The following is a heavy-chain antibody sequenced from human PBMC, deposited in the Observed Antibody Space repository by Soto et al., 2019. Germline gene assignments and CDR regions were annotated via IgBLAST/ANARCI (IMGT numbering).Heavy chain of an antibody. V-gene: IGHV4-31*03. CDR2: IYYSGST. CDR3: ARSSDDYYGSGSYYGYFDY. D-gene: IGHD3-10*01. J-gene: IGHJ4*02. CDR1: GGSISSGGYY. Sequence: SETLSLTCTVSGGSISSGGYYWSWIRQHPGKGLEWIGYIYYSGSTHYNPSLKSRVTISVDTSKNQFSLKLSSVTAADTAVYYCARSSDDYYGSGSYYGYFDYWGQGTLVTVSS.